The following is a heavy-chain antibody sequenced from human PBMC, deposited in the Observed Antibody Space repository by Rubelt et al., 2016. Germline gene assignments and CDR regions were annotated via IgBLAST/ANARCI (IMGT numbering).Heavy chain of an antibody. CDR2: ISAYHGNT. CDR1: GYTFTTYG. J-gene: IGHJ4*02. CDR3: AREAYSGRYPLIDY. Sequence: QVQLVQSGAEVKKPGASVKVSCKASGYTFTTYGINWVRQAPGQGLEWMGWISAYHGNTNHAQKLQGRVTMTTDTSTSTAYMERRSLRSDDTAVYYCAREAYSGRYPLIDYWGQGTLVTVSS. V-gene: IGHV1-18*01. D-gene: IGHD1-26*01.